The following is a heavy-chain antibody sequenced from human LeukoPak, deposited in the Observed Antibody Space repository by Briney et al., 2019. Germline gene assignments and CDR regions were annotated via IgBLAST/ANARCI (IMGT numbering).Heavy chain of an antibody. D-gene: IGHD1-26*01. CDR2: IIPIFGTA. CDR3: ARGWSGSYYSHYYYYMDV. Sequence: SVKVSCKASGGTFSSYAISCVRQAPGQGLEWMGRIIPIFGTANYAQKFQGRVTITTDESTSTAYMELSSLRSEDTAVYYCARGWSGSYYSHYYYYMDVWGKGTTVTVSS. V-gene: IGHV1-69*05. CDR1: GGTFSSYA. J-gene: IGHJ6*03.